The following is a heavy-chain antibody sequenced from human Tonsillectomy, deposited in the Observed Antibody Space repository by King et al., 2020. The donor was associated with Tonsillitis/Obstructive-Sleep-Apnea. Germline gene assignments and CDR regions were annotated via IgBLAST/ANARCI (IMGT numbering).Heavy chain of an antibody. Sequence: QLQESGPGLVKPSETLSLTCTVSGGSISSYYWSWIRQPPGKGLEWIGYLYHSGSTHYNPCLKSRVTISVDTPKNQFSLKLSSVTAADTAVYYCASDILLEAGGDAFDIWGQGTKVTVSS. D-gene: IGHD3-9*01. V-gene: IGHV4-59*01. CDR3: ASDILLEAGGDAFDI. CDR2: LYHSGST. J-gene: IGHJ3*02. CDR1: GGSISSYY.